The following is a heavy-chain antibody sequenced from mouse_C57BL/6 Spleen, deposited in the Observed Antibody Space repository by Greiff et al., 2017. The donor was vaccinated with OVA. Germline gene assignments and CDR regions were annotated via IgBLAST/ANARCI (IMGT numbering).Heavy chain of an antibody. CDR1: GYAFSSYW. J-gene: IGHJ4*01. Sequence: VQLQQSGAELVKPGASVKISCKASGYAFSSYWMNWVKQRPGKGLEWIGQIYPGDGDTNYNGKFKGKATLTADKSSSTAYMQLSSLTSEDSAVYFCARSNYGNHYYAMDYWGQGTSVTVSS. CDR3: ARSNYGNHYYAMDY. CDR2: IYPGDGDT. D-gene: IGHD1-1*01. V-gene: IGHV1-80*01.